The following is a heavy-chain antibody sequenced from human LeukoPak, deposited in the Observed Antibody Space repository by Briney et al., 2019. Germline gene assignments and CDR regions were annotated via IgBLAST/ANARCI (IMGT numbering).Heavy chain of an antibody. CDR3: TSLDGYDY. J-gene: IGHJ4*02. V-gene: IGHV1-24*01. CDR1: GYTLTELS. CDR2: FDPEDGET. Sequence: ASVKVSCKVSGYTLTELSMHWVRQAPGKGLEWMGGFDPEDGETIYAQKFQGRVTITADESTSTAYMELSSLRSEDTAVYYCTSLDGYDYWGQGTLVTVSS. D-gene: IGHD5-24*01.